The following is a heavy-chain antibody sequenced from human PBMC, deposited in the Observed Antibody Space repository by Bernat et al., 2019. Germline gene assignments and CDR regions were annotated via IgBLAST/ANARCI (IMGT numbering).Heavy chain of an antibody. D-gene: IGHD3-3*01. CDR2: MHSGGST. CDR3: ARDQVGDFWSGYYSTDYYYGMDV. CDR1: GFTASSNY. Sequence: EVQLVESGGGLVQPGGSLRLSCAASGFTASSNYMNWVRQAPGKGLEWVSVMHSGGSTYYADSAKGRFIISRDNSKNTLYLQMNSLRAEDTAVYYCARDQVGDFWSGYYSTDYYYGMDVWGQGTTVTVSS. J-gene: IGHJ6*02. V-gene: IGHV3-66*01.